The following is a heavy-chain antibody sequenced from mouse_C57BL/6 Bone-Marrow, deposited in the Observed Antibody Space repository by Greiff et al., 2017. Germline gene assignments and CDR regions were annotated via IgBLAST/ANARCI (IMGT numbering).Heavy chain of an antibody. CDR1: GYTFTDYN. Sequence: EVQLQQSGPELVKPGASVKIPCKASGYTFTDYNMDWVKQSHGKSLEWIGDINPNNGGTIYNQKFKGKATLTVDKSSSTAYMELRSLTSEDTAVYYCARVSSNWVSYWYFDVWGTGTTVTVSS. CDR3: ARVSSNWVSYWYFDV. CDR2: INPNNGGT. D-gene: IGHD4-1*01. J-gene: IGHJ1*03. V-gene: IGHV1-18*01.